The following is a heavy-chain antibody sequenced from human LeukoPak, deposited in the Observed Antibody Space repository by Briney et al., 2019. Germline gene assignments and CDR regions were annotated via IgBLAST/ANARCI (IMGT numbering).Heavy chain of an antibody. D-gene: IGHD3-10*01. CDR1: GGSISSSSYY. Sequence: SETLSLTCTVSGGSISSSSYYWGWIRQPPGKGLEWIGSIYYSGSIYYNPSLKSRVTISVDTSKNQFSLKLSSVTAADTAVYYCAREGWFGEYQLGWFDPWGQGTLVTVSS. CDR3: AREGWFGEYQLGWFDP. V-gene: IGHV4-39*07. J-gene: IGHJ5*02. CDR2: IYYSGSI.